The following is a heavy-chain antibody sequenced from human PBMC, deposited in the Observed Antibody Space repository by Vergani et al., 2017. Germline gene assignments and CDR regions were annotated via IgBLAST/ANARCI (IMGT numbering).Heavy chain of an antibody. Sequence: QVQLVQSGAEVKKPGASVKVSCKDSGYTFTSYDINWVRQATGQGLEGMGWMNPNSGNTGYAQKFQGRGTMTRKTAMSTAYMELSSLRSEDTAVYYCARVGGSYYRYYYYYMDVWGKGTTVTVSS. CDR2: MNPNSGNT. V-gene: IGHV1-8*01. CDR3: ARVGGSYYRYYYYYMDV. D-gene: IGHD1-26*01. CDR1: GYTFTSYD. J-gene: IGHJ6*03.